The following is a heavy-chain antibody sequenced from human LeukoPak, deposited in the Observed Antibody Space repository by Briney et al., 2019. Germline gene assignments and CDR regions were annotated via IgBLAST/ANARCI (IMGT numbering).Heavy chain of an antibody. Sequence: ASVKVSCKASGYTFTSYGISWVRQAPGQGLEWMGWISAYNGNTNYAQKLQGRVTMTTDTSTSTAYMELRSLRSDDTAVYYSAGSAPYCSSTSCSLDYWGQGTLVTASS. CDR3: AGSAPYCSSTSCSLDY. V-gene: IGHV1-18*01. CDR1: GYTFTSYG. D-gene: IGHD2-2*01. CDR2: ISAYNGNT. J-gene: IGHJ4*02.